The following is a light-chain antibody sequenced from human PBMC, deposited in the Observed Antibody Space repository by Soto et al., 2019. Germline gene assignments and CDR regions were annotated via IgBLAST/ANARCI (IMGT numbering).Light chain of an antibody. V-gene: IGKV1-9*01. CDR2: AAS. J-gene: IGKJ3*01. CDR3: QQLKSYPIT. Sequence: DIQLTQSPSFLSASVGDRVTITCRASQGINSYLGWYQQKPGKAPKLLIYAASTLQSGVPSRFSGSGSGTEFTLTISSLQPEDFVTYYCQQLKSYPITFGPGTKVDI. CDR1: QGINSY.